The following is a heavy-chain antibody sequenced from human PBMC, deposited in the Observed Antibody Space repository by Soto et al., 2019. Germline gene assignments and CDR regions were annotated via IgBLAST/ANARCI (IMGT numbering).Heavy chain of an antibody. J-gene: IGHJ5*02. CDR3: ARGGILGYCSSTSCYRWFEP. CDR2: INHSVST. D-gene: IGHD2-2*01. V-gene: IGHV4-34*01. Sequence: PSETLSLTCSGDGGAFSGYYWTWMRRPPGKVLEWIGEINHSVSTNYNPSLKSLVTISVDTSKNQFSLKLSSVTAADTAVYYCARGGILGYCSSTSCYRWFEPWRKGTMVTVSS. CDR1: GGAFSGYY.